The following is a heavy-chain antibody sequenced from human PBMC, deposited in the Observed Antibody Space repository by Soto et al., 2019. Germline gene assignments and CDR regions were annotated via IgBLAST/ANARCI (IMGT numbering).Heavy chain of an antibody. Sequence: QVQLQESGPGLVKPSETLSLTCTVSGGSIDGRNCAWIRQPPGKGLEWLGYVYYDGGSSYNPSVERRLTLSMDTSKSQFSLQLRSVTAADAAVYYCVRQGIGNLHGLVDVWGRGTTVTVSS. CDR3: VRQGIGNLHGLVDV. V-gene: IGHV4-59*08. CDR2: VYYDGGS. D-gene: IGHD3-10*01. J-gene: IGHJ6*02. CDR1: GGSIDGRN.